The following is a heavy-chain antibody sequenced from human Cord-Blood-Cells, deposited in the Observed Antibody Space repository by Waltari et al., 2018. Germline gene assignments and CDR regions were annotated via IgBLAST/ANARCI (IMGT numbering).Heavy chain of an antibody. V-gene: IGHV4-34*01. D-gene: IGHD2-2*01. Sequence: QVLLQQWGAGVLEPSETLHPLCAGHCGCLSCYCLSWFRQPPGKGLERIGEINNCGSTNYNPSLKSRVTISVDTSKNQFSLKLSSVTAADTAVYYCARGGCSSTSCYYFDYWGQGTLVTVSS. J-gene: IGHJ4*02. CDR2: INNCGST. CDR1: CGCLSCYC. CDR3: ARGGCSSTSCYYFDY.